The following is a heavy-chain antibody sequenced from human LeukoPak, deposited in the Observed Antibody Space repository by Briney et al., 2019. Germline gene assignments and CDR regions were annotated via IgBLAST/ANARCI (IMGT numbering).Heavy chain of an antibody. CDR2: IYYSGIT. D-gene: IGHD6-13*01. CDR3: AKRGSNTWSDFDY. J-gene: IGHJ4*02. V-gene: IGHV4-59*08. Sequence: PSETLSLTCTVSGGSISTYYCSWIRQPPGKGLEWIGYIYYSGITNYNPSLKSRATISVDTSKNQFSLKLNSVTAADTAVYYCAKRGSNTWSDFDYWGQGTLVTVSS. CDR1: GGSISTYY.